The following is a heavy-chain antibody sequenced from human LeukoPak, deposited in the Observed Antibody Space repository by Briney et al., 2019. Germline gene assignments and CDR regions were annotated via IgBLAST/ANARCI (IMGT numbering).Heavy chain of an antibody. Sequence: SGGSLRLSCAASGFTFSSYEMNWVRQAPGKGLEWVSYISSSGSTIYYADSVRGRFTISRDNAKNSLYLQMNSLRAEDTAVYYCAREASEGFDTWGRGTQVTVSS. CDR1: GFTFSSYE. CDR2: ISSSGSTI. CDR3: AREASEGFDT. D-gene: IGHD6-6*01. V-gene: IGHV3-48*03. J-gene: IGHJ5*02.